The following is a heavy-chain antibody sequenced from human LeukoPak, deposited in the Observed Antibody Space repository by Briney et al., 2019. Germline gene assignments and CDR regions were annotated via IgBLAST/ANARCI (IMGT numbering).Heavy chain of an antibody. CDR3: ARDSPADIAGFDY. J-gene: IGHJ4*02. V-gene: IGHV3-21*01. D-gene: IGHD2-15*01. Sequence: GGSLRLSCAASGFTFSSYSMNWVRQAPGKGLEWVSSISSSSSYIYYADSVKGRFTISRDNAKNSLYLQMNSLRAEDTAVYYCARDSPADIAGFDYWGQGTLVTVSS. CDR1: GFTFSSYS. CDR2: ISSSSSYI.